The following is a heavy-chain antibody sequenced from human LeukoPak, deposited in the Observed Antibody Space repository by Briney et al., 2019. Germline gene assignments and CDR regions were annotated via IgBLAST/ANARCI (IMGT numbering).Heavy chain of an antibody. CDR2: ISGGGGTT. J-gene: IGHJ4*02. Sequence: SGGSLRLSCAASGFTFSSYAMSWVRQAPGKGLEWVSGISGGGGTTYYADSVKGRFSISRGKSKNTLYLQMNSLRAEDTAVYYCAKSMQFTGNANDYWGQGTLVTVSS. CDR3: AKSMQFTGNANDY. D-gene: IGHD2-8*02. CDR1: GFTFSSYA. V-gene: IGHV3-23*01.